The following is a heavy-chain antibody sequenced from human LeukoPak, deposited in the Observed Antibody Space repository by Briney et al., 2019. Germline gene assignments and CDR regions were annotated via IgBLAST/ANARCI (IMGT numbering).Heavy chain of an antibody. Sequence: SETLSLTCTVSGGSISSSSYYWGWIRQPPGKGLERIGSLYYSGSTYYNPSLKSRVTISVDTSKNQFSLKLSSVTAADTAVYYCARLSGSYWPAGYWGQGTLVTVSS. CDR1: GGSISSSSYY. CDR3: ARLSGSYWPAGY. J-gene: IGHJ4*02. V-gene: IGHV4-39*01. D-gene: IGHD1-26*01. CDR2: LYYSGST.